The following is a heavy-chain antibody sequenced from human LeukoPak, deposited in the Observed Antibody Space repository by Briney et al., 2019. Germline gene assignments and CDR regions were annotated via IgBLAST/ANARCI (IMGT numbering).Heavy chain of an antibody. D-gene: IGHD3-22*01. V-gene: IGHV4-39*07. CDR3: ARGQPSYYDSSGYYNY. CDR2: IYYSGST. Sequence: SETLSLTCTVFGGSISSSSYYWGWIRQPPGKGLEWIGSIYYSGSTYYNPSLKSRVTISVDTSKNQFSLKLSSVTAADTAVYYCARGQPSYYDSSGYYNYWGQGTLVTVSS. CDR1: GGSISSSSYY. J-gene: IGHJ4*02.